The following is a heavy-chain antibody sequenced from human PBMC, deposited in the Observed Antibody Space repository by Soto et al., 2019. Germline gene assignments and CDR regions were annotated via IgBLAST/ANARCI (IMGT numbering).Heavy chain of an antibody. CDR1: GGSFSGYI. CDR2: INHSGSA. J-gene: IGHJ4*02. Sequence: PSETLSLTCDVYGGSFSGYILTWIRQTPGKGLQWIGQINHSGSANYNPSLKSRVTISVHTSNSQFSLELSSVTAADTAVYYCAREDGPVLVWFGESIPRSYYFDSWGQGTPVTVSS. D-gene: IGHD3-10*01. CDR3: AREDGPVLVWFGESIPRSYYFDS. V-gene: IGHV4-34*01.